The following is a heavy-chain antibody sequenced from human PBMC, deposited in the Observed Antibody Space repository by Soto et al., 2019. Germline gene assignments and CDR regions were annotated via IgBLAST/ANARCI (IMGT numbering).Heavy chain of an antibody. J-gene: IGHJ4*02. V-gene: IGHV3-49*03. D-gene: IGHD6-19*01. CDR3: TRDRYSSGWYVLSGY. Sequence: GGSLRLSCTASGFTFGDYAMSWFRQAPGKGLEWVGFIRSKAYGGTTEYAASGKGRFTISRDDSKSIAYLQMNSLKTEDTAVYYCTRDRYSSGWYVLSGYWGQGTLVTVSS. CDR2: IRSKAYGGTT. CDR1: GFTFGDYA.